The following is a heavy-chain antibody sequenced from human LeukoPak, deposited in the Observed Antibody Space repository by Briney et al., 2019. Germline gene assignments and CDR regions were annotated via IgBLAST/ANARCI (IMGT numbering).Heavy chain of an antibody. CDR2: INPSGGST. J-gene: IGHJ6*02. CDR3: AREGGSQLWSQSDYYYGMDV. D-gene: IGHD5-18*01. CDR1: GYTFTSYY. Sequence: ASVKVSCKASGYTFTSYYMHWVRQAPGQGLEWMGIINPSGGSTSYAQKFQGRVTMTRDTSTSTVYMELSSLRSEDTPVYYCAREGGSQLWSQSDYYYGMDVWGQGTTVTVSS. V-gene: IGHV1-46*01.